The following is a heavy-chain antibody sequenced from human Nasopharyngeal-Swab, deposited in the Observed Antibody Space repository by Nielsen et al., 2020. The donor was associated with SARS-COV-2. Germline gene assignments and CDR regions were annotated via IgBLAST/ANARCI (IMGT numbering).Heavy chain of an antibody. D-gene: IGHD3-10*01. CDR1: GFSFNDVW. V-gene: IGHV3-15*01. Sequence: GGSLRLSCVASGFSFNDVWMSWVRQGPGKGLEWVGRITRRDEGGTTDYAAPVKGRFTISRDDSKTTLHLQMNSLKTEDTAVYYCTTDQLISVRKEYWGQGTLVTVSS. CDR2: ITRRDEGGTT. J-gene: IGHJ4*02. CDR3: TTDQLISVRKEY.